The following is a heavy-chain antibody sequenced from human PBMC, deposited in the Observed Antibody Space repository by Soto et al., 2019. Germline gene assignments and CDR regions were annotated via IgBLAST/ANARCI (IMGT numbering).Heavy chain of an antibody. D-gene: IGHD2-15*01. J-gene: IGHJ4*02. CDR1: GYTFTSYG. CDR2: ISAYNGNT. CDR3: ARAPYCSGGSCSGELYFDY. Sequence: QVQLVQSGAEVKKPGASVKVSCKASGYTFTSYGISWVRQAPGQGLEWMGWISAYNGNTNYAQKLQGRVTMTTDTSTSTAYMELRSLRSDDTAVYYCARAPYCSGGSCSGELYFDYWGQGTLVTVSS. V-gene: IGHV1-18*01.